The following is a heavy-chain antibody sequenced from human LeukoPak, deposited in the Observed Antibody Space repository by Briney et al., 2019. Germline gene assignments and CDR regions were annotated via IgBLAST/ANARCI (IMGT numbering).Heavy chain of an antibody. V-gene: IGHV3-53*01. D-gene: IGHD3-16*01. CDR3: ARGPTFGGPPNYLDY. Sequence: GGSLRLSCAASGFTVSSNYMNWVRQAPGKGLEWVSLIYTGGSTYYADSVKGRFAISRDNSKNTLYLEMNSLRVEDTAVYYCARGPTFGGPPNYLDYWGQGTLVTVSS. CDR2: IYTGGST. CDR1: GFTVSSNY. J-gene: IGHJ4*02.